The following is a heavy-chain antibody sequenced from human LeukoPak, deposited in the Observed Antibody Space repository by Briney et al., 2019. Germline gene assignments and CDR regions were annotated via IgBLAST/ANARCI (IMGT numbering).Heavy chain of an antibody. CDR1: GFTFRSYW. J-gene: IGHJ4*02. CDR2: MNGDGSST. V-gene: IGHV3-74*01. D-gene: IGHD3-16*01. CDR3: ARGDSGGMDY. Sequence: PGGSLRLSCAASGFTFRSYWMHWVRQDAGKGLVWVSHMNGDGSSTTYADSVKGRFTISRDNANNSLYLQMNSLRAEDTTVYYCARGDSGGMDYWGQGTLVTVSS.